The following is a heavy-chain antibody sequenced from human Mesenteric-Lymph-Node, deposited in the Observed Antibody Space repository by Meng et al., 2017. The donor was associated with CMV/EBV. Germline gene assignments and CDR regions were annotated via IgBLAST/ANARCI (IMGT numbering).Heavy chain of an antibody. D-gene: IGHD3-10*01. CDR3: ARYHPSGNYFFDL. V-gene: IGHV3-53*01. J-gene: IGHJ4*02. Sequence: GESLKISCTASGFTVSSNSMSWVRQAPGKGLEWLSTIYGDGIAYYAGSVKGRFTISRDTSKATLYLQMRSLRAEDTAVYYCARYHPSGNYFFDLWGQGTLVTVSS. CDR1: GFTVSSNS. CDR2: IYGDGIA.